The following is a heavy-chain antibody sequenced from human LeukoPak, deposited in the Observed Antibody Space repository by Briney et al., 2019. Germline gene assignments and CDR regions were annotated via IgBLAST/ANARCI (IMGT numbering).Heavy chain of an antibody. CDR2: ISSSRRYI. CDR1: GFTFSSYS. J-gene: IGHJ4*02. D-gene: IGHD6-19*01. V-gene: IGHV3-21*01. CDR3: ARDRSGWSKFDY. Sequence: PGGSLRLSCAASGFTFSSYSMNWVRQAPGKGLEWVSSISSSRRYIYYADSVKGRFTISRDNAKNSLYLQMNSLRAEDTAVYYCARDRSGWSKFDYWGQGTLVTVSS.